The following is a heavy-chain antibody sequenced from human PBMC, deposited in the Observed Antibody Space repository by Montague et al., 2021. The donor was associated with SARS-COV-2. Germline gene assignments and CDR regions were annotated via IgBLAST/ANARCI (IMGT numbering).Heavy chain of an antibody. CDR1: GFSLTTRTVG. V-gene: IGHV2-5*01. J-gene: IGHJ4*02. Sequence: PALVKPTQTLTLTCTFSGFSLTTRTVGVGWIRQPPGKALEWLALIYSNDDKRYSPSLQNRLTITKDTSKNQVVLRMTNMDPVDIATYYCAHLIRYYDIFTGIPFDYWGQGILVAVSS. D-gene: IGHD3-9*01. CDR2: IYSNDDK. CDR3: AHLIRYYDIFTGIPFDY.